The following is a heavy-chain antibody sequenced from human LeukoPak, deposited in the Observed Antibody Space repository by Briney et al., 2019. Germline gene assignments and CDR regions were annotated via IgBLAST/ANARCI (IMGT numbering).Heavy chain of an antibody. D-gene: IGHD2-8*02. J-gene: IGHJ4*02. Sequence: SVKVSCKASGYTFTSYAISWVRQAPGQELEWMGGIIPIFGTANYAQKFQGRVTITADESTSTAYMELSSLRSEDTAVYYCARDLVTAAWCLNNWGQGTLVTVSS. CDR3: ARDLVTAAWCLNN. V-gene: IGHV1-69*13. CDR2: IIPIFGTA. CDR1: GYTFTSYA.